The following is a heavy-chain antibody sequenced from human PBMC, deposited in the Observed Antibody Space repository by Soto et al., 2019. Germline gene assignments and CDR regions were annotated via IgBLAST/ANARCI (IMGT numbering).Heavy chain of an antibody. D-gene: IGHD2-21*02. CDR1: GDSIRSGYD. J-gene: IGHJ4*02. V-gene: IGHV4-38-2*01. Sequence: QVQLQESGPGLVKPSETLSLPCAVSGDSIRSGYDWGGMRQPPWKGLEWIGSIYHSGSTYYNPTLKSRVTISVDTSKNQVSLKLSSVSAADTSVYYCASMVTRHFDYWGQGTLVTVSS. CDR3: ASMVTRHFDY. CDR2: IYHSGST.